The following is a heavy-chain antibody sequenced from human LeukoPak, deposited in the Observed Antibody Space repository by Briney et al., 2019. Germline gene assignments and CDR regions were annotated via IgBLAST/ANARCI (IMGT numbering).Heavy chain of an antibody. Sequence: PSETLSLTCSVSCGSISGSSYYWGWIRQPQGKGLEWIGNIYYRGSTYYNPSLKSRVIMSIDTSNNQFSLKVNSVTATDTTVYYCAKTVWSRLGAGLDSWGQGTLVTVSS. CDR1: CGSISGSSYY. V-gene: IGHV4-39*01. CDR3: AKTVWSRLGAGLDS. CDR2: IYYRGST. D-gene: IGHD2-21*02. J-gene: IGHJ4*02.